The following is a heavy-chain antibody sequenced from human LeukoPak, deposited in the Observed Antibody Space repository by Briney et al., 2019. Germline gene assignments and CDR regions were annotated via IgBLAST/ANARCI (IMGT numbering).Heavy chain of an antibody. CDR1: GGSISSYY. CDR2: IYYSGST. Sequence: SETLSLTCTVSGGSISSYYWGWIRQPPGKGLEWIGHIYYSGSTNYNPSLKSRVTISIDTSEDQVSLKVSSVTAADTAVYYCATGGNSVGAFDIWGQGTTVTVSS. CDR3: ATGGNSVGAFDI. V-gene: IGHV4-59*08. J-gene: IGHJ3*02. D-gene: IGHD4-23*01.